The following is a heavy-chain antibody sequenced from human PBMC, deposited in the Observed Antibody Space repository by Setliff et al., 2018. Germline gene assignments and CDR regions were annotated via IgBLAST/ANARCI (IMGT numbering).Heavy chain of an antibody. J-gene: IGHJ4*02. V-gene: IGHV3-23*01. CDR3: ARVHDGPFSYELKWISFDH. CDR2: IAGSGLKT. CDR1: GFRFRSYA. D-gene: IGHD5-12*01. Sequence: GESLKISCVASGFRFRSYAMVWVRQAPGKGLEWVSAIAGSGLKTYYTDSVKGRLSISRDESESTLYLHMNSLRPEDTATYYCARVHDGPFSYELKWISFDHWGQGDLVTVSS.